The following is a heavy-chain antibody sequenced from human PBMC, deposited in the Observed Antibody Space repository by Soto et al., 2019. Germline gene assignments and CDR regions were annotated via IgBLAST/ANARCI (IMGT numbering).Heavy chain of an antibody. CDR3: AKLNGYYGSWRGRGGDAFDI. Sequence: QVQLVESGGGVVQPGRSLRLSCAASGFTFSSYGMHWVRQAPGKGLEWVAVISYDGSNKYYADSVKGRFTISRDNSKNSMYLRMSSLRAEETVVYYCAKLNGYYGSWRGRGGDAFDIWGQGTMVTVSS. D-gene: IGHD3-10*01. J-gene: IGHJ3*02. CDR2: ISYDGSNK. CDR1: GFTFSSYG. V-gene: IGHV3-30*18.